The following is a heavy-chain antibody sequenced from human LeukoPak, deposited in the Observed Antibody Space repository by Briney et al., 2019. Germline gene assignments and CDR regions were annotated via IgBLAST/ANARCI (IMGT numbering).Heavy chain of an antibody. J-gene: IGHJ3*02. CDR1: GFTFSSYS. CDR2: ISSSSSTI. D-gene: IGHD3-22*01. V-gene: IGHV3-48*02. Sequence: GGSLRLSCAASGFTFSSYSMNWVRQAPWKELEWVSYISSSSSTIYYADSVKGRFTISRDNAKNSLYLQMNSLRDEDTAVYYCARVYYYDSSGYHNDAFDIWGQGTMVTVSS. CDR3: ARVYYYDSSGYHNDAFDI.